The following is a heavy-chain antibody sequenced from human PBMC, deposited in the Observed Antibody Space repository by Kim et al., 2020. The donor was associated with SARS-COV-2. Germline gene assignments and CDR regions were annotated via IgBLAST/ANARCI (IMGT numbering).Heavy chain of an antibody. J-gene: IGHJ4*02. V-gene: IGHV1-18*04. CDR1: GYTFTSYG. CDR2: ISAYNGNT. Sequence: ASVKVSCKASGYTFTSYGISWVRQAPGQGLEWMGWISAYNGNTNYAQKLQGRVTMTTDTSTSTAYMELRSLISDDTAVYYCARVKTLVHVGDLDYWGQGTLVPVSS. CDR3: ARVKTLVHVGDLDY. D-gene: IGHD1-26*01.